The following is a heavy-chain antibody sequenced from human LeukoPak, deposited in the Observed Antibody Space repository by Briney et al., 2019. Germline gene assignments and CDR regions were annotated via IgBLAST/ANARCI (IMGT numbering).Heavy chain of an antibody. Sequence: GGSLRLSCAASGFTFSSYGMHWVRQAPGKGLEWVAVISYDGSNKYYADSVKGRFTISRDNSKNTLYLQMYSLRAEDTAVYYCANTMPGAPDYWGQGTLVTVSS. D-gene: IGHD4/OR15-4a*01. V-gene: IGHV3-30*18. CDR1: GFTFSSYG. J-gene: IGHJ4*02. CDR3: ANTMPGAPDY. CDR2: ISYDGSNK.